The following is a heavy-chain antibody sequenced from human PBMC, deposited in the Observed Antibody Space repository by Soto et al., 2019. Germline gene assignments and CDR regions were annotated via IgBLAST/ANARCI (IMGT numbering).Heavy chain of an antibody. CDR3: ARDPTAYYYYMDV. Sequence: GGSLRLSCAASGVTFSRHGMSWVRQAPGKGLEWVSALTSSGGTIYYADSVKGRFTISRDNAKNSLYLQMNSLRAEDTAVYYCARDPTAYYYYMDVWGKGTTVTVSS. CDR1: GVTFSRHG. J-gene: IGHJ6*03. V-gene: IGHV3-21*01. CDR2: LTSSGGTI. D-gene: IGHD2-21*02.